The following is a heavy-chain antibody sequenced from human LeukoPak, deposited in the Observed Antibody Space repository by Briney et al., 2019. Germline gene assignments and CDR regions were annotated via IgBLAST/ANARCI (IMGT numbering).Heavy chain of an antibody. D-gene: IGHD4-11*01. CDR3: ARGTDYDAFDI. CDR2: ISSSGSTI. Sequence: PGGSLRLSCAASGFTFSSYGMNWVRQAPGKGLEWVSYISSSGSTIYYADSVKGRFTISRDNAKNSLYLQMNSLRAEDTAVYYCARGTDYDAFDIWGQGTMVTVSS. V-gene: IGHV3-48*04. CDR1: GFTFSSYG. J-gene: IGHJ3*02.